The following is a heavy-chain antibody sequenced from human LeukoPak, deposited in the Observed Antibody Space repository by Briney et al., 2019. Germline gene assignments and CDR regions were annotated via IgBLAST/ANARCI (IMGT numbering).Heavy chain of an antibody. Sequence: SETLSLTCTFSGGSISSYYWSWIRQPPGKGLEWIGYIYYSGSTNYNPSLKSRVTISVDTSKNQFSLKLSSVTAADTAVYYCARNLYDEDAFDIWGQGTMVTVSS. CDR3: ARNLYDEDAFDI. CDR2: IYYSGST. D-gene: IGHD3-22*01. V-gene: IGHV4-59*01. CDR1: GGSISSYY. J-gene: IGHJ3*02.